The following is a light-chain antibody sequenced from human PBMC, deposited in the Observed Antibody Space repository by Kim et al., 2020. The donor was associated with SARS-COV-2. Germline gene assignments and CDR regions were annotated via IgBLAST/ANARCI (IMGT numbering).Light chain of an antibody. J-gene: IGLJ2*01. CDR2: GKN. Sequence: SSELTQDPAVSVALGQTVRITCQGASLRSYYATWYQQKPRQAPILVVYGKNNRPSGLPHRFSGSSSGNTASLTITGAQAEDEADYYCNSRDSNDNVVFGG. CDR3: NSRDSNDNVV. CDR1: SLRSYY. V-gene: IGLV3-19*01.